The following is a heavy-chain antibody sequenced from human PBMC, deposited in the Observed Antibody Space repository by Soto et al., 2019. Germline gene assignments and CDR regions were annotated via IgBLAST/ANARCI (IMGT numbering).Heavy chain of an antibody. CDR3: AKDRSTVFGVVTYYFDY. Sequence: QVQLVESGGGVVQPGRSLRLSCAASGFTFSNSAMHWVRQTPDKGLEWVAFLSSDGSHNYYADSVKGRFTISRDNSKNTLYLQMNSLRVEDTAVYYCAKDRSTVFGVVTYYFDYWGQGTLVTVSS. V-gene: IGHV3-30*18. J-gene: IGHJ4*02. CDR1: GFTFSNSA. D-gene: IGHD3-3*01. CDR2: LSSDGSHN.